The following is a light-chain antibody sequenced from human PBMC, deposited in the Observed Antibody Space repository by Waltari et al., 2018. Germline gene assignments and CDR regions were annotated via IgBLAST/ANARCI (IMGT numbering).Light chain of an antibody. V-gene: IGKV4-1*01. CDR3: QQYYGTPYT. CDR2: WAS. Sequence: DIVMTQSPASLAVSLGDRATISCQSSQCVFSCGDYKDYLAWYKQKPGRPPEVLIYWASGRRSGVPDRFSGSGSGTDFTLSISSLQAEDVAVYYCQQYYGTPYTFGQGTKLEIK. CDR1: QCVFSCGDYKDY. J-gene: IGKJ2*01.